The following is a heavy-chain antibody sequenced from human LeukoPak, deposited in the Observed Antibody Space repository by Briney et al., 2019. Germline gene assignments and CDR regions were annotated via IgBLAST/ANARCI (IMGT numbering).Heavy chain of an antibody. CDR2: IYNSGST. V-gene: IGHV4-59*01. D-gene: IGHD5-24*01. Sequence: SETLSLTCTVSGGSISSYYWSWIRQPPGKGLEWIGYIYNSGSTNYNSSLKSRVTISADTSKNQFSLKLSSVTAADTAVYYCARARGATIFQSAFDIWGQGTLVTVST. CDR3: ARARGATIFQSAFDI. J-gene: IGHJ4*02. CDR1: GGSISSYY.